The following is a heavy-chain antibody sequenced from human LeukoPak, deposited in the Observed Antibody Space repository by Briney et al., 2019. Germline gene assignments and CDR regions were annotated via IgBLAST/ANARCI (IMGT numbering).Heavy chain of an antibody. CDR2: INSDGSSI. CDR3: AKDRVAVARRGFDP. D-gene: IGHD6-19*01. J-gene: IGHJ5*02. V-gene: IGHV3-74*01. CDR1: GFTFGTDW. Sequence: PGGALRLSCAASGFTFGTDWMNWVRQAPGKGLVWVSRINSDGSSISYADSVKGRFTISRDNSKNTLYLQMNGLRAEDTAVYYCAKDRVAVARRGFDPWGQGTLVTVSS.